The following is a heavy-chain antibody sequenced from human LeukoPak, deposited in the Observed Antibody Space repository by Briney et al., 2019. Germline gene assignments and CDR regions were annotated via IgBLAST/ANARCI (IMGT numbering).Heavy chain of an antibody. D-gene: IGHD1-14*01. CDR2: INHSGST. V-gene: IGHV4-34*01. J-gene: IGHJ4*02. CDR3: ARNRHFDY. Sequence: SETLSLTCAVYGGSFSGYYWSWTRQPPGKGLEWIGEINHSGSTNYNPSLKSRVTISVDTSKNQFSLKLSSVTAADTAVYYCARNRHFDYWGQGTLVTVSS. CDR1: GGSFSGYY.